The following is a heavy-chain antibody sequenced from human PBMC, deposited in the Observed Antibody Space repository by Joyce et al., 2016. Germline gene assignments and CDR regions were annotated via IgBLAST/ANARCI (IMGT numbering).Heavy chain of an antibody. Sequence: QVQLQESGPGLVKPSETLSLTCTVSGDSMTSYYWSWIRQPPGKGLEWIGYIFHSGINNYNSSLKSRVTISVDTSKKQFSLRLNSVTAADTAVYYCARSFGSRNYFAFDFWGQGTMVTVSS. D-gene: IGHD1-7*01. CDR3: ARSFGSRNYFAFDF. CDR2: IFHSGIN. V-gene: IGHV4-59*01. J-gene: IGHJ3*01. CDR1: GDSMTSYY.